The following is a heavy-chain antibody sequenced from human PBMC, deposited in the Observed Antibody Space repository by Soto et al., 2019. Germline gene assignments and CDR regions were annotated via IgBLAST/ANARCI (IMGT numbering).Heavy chain of an antibody. CDR2: ISGSGGST. CDR3: AKAPPDGDGHY. D-gene: IGHD3-3*01. Sequence: GGSLRLSCAASGFTFSSYAMSWVRQAPGKGREWFSAISGSGGSTYYADSVKGRFTISRDNSKNTLYLQMNSLSAEDTAVYSCAKAPPDGDGHYWGQGTLVTVSS. V-gene: IGHV3-23*01. J-gene: IGHJ4*02. CDR1: GFTFSSYA.